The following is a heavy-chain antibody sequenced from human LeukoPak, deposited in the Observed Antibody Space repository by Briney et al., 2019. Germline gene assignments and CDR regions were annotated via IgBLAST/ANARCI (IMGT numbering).Heavy chain of an antibody. J-gene: IGHJ4*02. V-gene: IGHV1-69*13. CDR3: AVSKVEMATSYYIDY. Sequence: SVKVSCKASGGTFSSYAISWVPQAPGQGLEWMGGIIPIFGTANYAQKFQGRDTITADESTSTAYMELSSLRSEDTAVYYCAVSKVEMATSYYIDYWGQGTLVTVSS. CDR1: GGTFSSYA. CDR2: IIPIFGTA. D-gene: IGHD5-24*01.